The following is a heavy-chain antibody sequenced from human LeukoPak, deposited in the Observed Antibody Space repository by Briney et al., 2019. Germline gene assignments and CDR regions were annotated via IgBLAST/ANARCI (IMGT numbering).Heavy chain of an antibody. CDR2: ISGSGGST. D-gene: IGHD3-16*02. J-gene: IGHJ4*02. Sequence: GGSLRLSCAASGFTFSSYAMSWVRQALGKGLEWVSVISGSGGSTYYADSVKGRFTISRDNSKNTLYLQMNSLRAEDTAVYYCAKGGDVWGSYRYMFDYWGQGTLVTVSS. V-gene: IGHV3-23*01. CDR1: GFTFSSYA. CDR3: AKGGDVWGSYRYMFDY.